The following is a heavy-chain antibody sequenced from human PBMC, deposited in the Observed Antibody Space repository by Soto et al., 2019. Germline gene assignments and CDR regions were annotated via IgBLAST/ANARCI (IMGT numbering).Heavy chain of an antibody. V-gene: IGHV4-59*01. Sequence: QVQLQESGPGLVRPSETLSLTCNVSVGSIISYYWSWIRQPPGKGLEWVGYVSYTGSTSYNPSLKSRVTISVDTSKNQFSLRLSSVTAADTALYYCARTRLVGVVGPQMGYDFDYWGQGSLVSVSS. CDR3: ARTRLVGVVGPQMGYDFDY. D-gene: IGHD3-3*01. CDR1: VGSIISYY. J-gene: IGHJ4*02. CDR2: VSYTGST.